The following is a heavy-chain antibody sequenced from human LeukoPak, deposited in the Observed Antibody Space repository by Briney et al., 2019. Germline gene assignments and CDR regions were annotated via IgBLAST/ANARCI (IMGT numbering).Heavy chain of an antibody. Sequence: PXGSLRLSCAASGSTFSSYSMNWVSQAPGKGLEWVSSISSSSDHIAYADSVKGRFTISRDNAKNALYLQVNSLRAEDTAVYYCARGVVPAAFDYWGQGTLVTVSS. CDR3: ARGVVPAAFDY. CDR1: GSTFSSYS. D-gene: IGHD2-2*01. CDR2: ISSSSDHI. V-gene: IGHV3-21*01. J-gene: IGHJ4*02.